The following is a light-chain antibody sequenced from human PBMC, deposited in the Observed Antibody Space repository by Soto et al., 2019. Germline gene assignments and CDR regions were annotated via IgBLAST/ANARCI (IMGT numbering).Light chain of an antibody. CDR3: QQRSNCPSIT. J-gene: IGKJ5*01. V-gene: IGKV3-11*01. Sequence: EIVLTQSPATLSLSPGERATLSCRASQPVTNYLTWYQHKPGQAPRLLIFDASNRATGIPARFSGSGSGTDFTLTISSLEPEDFAVYYCQQRSNCPSITFGQGTRLEIK. CDR2: DAS. CDR1: QPVTNY.